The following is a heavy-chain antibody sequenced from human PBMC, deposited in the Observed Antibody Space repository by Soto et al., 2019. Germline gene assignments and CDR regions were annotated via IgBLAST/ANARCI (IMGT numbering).Heavy chain of an antibody. D-gene: IGHD2-2*01. J-gene: IGHJ6*02. CDR2: IDPSDSYT. CDR3: ASSTRGFCISTSCRELGNYYGMDV. Sequence: RESLKISCKGSGYSFTSYWISWVRQMPGKGLEWMGRIDPSDSYTNYSPSFQGHVTISADKSISTAYLQWSSLKASDTAMYYCASSTRGFCISTSCRELGNYYGMDVWGQGTTGTVSS. CDR1: GYSFTSYW. V-gene: IGHV5-10-1*01.